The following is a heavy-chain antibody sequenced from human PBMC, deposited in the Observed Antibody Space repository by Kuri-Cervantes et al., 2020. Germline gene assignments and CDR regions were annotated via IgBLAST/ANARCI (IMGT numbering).Heavy chain of an antibody. CDR3: ARDSAVPAALYSSGWYFSGFDP. V-gene: IGHV4-38-2*02. CDR2: IYHSGST. D-gene: IGHD6-19*01. Sequence: SETLSLTCTVSGYSISSGYYWGWIRQPPGKGLEWIGSIYHSGSTYYNPSLKSRVTISVDTSKNQFSLKLSSVTAADTAVYYCARDSAVPAALYSSGWYFSGFDPWGQGTLVTVSS. CDR1: GYSISSGYY. J-gene: IGHJ5*02.